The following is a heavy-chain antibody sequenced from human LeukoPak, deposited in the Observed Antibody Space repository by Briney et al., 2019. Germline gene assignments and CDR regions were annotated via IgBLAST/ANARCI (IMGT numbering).Heavy chain of an antibody. CDR3: ATSYTAPYYFDY. Sequence: SVKVSCKASGGTFSSYAISWVRQAPGQGLEWMGGIIPIFGTANYAQKFQGRVTITADESTSTAYMELSSLRSEDTAVYYCATSYTAPYYFDYWGQGTLVTVSS. J-gene: IGHJ4*02. V-gene: IGHV1-69*13. CDR1: GGTFSSYA. D-gene: IGHD5-18*01. CDR2: IIPIFGTA.